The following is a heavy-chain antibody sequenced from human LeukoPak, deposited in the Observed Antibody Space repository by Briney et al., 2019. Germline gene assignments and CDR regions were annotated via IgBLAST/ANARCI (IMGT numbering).Heavy chain of an antibody. V-gene: IGHV4-61*02. CDR1: GGSISSGSYY. CDR2: IYTSGST. CDR3: AREVPNCSSTSCYTRGYYYYYMDV. D-gene: IGHD2-2*02. J-gene: IGHJ6*03. Sequence: SQTLSLTCTVSGGSISSGSYYWSWIRQPAGKGLEWIGRIYTSGSTNYNPSLKSRVTISVDTSKNQFSLKLSSVTAADTAVYYCAREVPNCSSTSCYTRGYYYYYMDVWGKETTVTVSS.